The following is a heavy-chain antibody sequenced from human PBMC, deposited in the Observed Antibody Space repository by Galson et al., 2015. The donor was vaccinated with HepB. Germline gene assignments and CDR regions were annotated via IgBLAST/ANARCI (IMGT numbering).Heavy chain of an antibody. Sequence: SLRLSCAASGFTFSSYAMSWVRQAPGKGLEWVANIKQGGSEKYYVDSVKGRFTISRDNAKNSLYLQMNSLRAEDTAVYYCAKRSDISVHQQQLVPLAGYYGMDVWGQGTTVTVTS. V-gene: IGHV3-7*01. CDR1: GFTFSSYA. CDR3: AKRSDISVHQQQLVPLAGYYGMDV. D-gene: IGHD6-13*01. CDR2: IKQGGSEK. J-gene: IGHJ6*02.